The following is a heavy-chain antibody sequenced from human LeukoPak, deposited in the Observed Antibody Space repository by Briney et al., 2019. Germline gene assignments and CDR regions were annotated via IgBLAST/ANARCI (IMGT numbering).Heavy chain of an antibody. CDR3: ARDGDCTNGVCPSGY. V-gene: IGHV3-23*01. J-gene: IGHJ4*02. CDR2: ISGSGGST. D-gene: IGHD2-8*01. Sequence: GGSLRLSCAASGFTFSSYAMSWVRQAPGKGLEWVSAISGSGGSTYYADSVKGRFTISRDNSKNTLYLQMNSLRAEDTAVYYCARDGDCTNGVCPSGYWGQGTLVTVSS. CDR1: GFTFSSYA.